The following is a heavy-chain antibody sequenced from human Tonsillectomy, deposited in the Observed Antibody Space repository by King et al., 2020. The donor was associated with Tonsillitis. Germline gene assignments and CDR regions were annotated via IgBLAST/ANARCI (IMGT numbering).Heavy chain of an antibody. CDR1: GFAFSSYG. V-gene: IGHV3-33*01. CDR2: IWYDGSSE. Sequence: VQLVQSGGGVVQPGRSLRLSCAASGFAFSSYGLHWVRQAPGKGLEWVAVIWYDGSSEHYADSVKGRFTIFTDNTNKTLFLQMNSLRAEDTAVYYCARDHGYHDSSGYSTYYYMDVWGKGTTVTVSS. J-gene: IGHJ6*03. CDR3: ARDHGYHDSSGYSTYYYMDV. D-gene: IGHD3-22*01.